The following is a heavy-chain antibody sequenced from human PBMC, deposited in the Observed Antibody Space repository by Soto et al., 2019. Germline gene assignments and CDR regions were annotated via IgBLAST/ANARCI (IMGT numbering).Heavy chain of an antibody. J-gene: IGHJ4*02. CDR3: ARGWGLVS. D-gene: IGHD3-16*01. CDR1: GDSLTSYP. Sequence: QMEQSGAEVRKPGSSVKVSCKPSGDSLTSYPMAWVRQAPGQGFEWMGGIIPIHGTTEYAQKFQGRVTITADESTNRATLDLTGLTSEDTAVYYCARGWGLVSWGQGTLVTVSS. V-gene: IGHV1-69*01. CDR2: IIPIHGTT.